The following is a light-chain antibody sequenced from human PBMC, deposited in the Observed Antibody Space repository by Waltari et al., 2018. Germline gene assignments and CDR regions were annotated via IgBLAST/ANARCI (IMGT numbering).Light chain of an antibody. CDR2: GNS. CDR1: SSNIGAGYD. V-gene: IGLV1-40*01. Sequence: QSVLTQPPSVSGAPGQRVTIPCTGSSSNIGAGYDVYWYQQLPGTAPKPLFYGNSHRPSGVPDRFSGSKSGTSASLAITGLQAEDEADYYCQSYDSSLSGVVFGGGTKLTVL. J-gene: IGLJ2*01. CDR3: QSYDSSLSGVV.